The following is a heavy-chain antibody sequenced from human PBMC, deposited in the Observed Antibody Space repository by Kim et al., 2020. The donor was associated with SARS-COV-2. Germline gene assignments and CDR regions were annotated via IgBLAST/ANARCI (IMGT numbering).Heavy chain of an antibody. J-gene: IGHJ3*02. CDR2: ISYDGSNK. D-gene: IGHD6-13*01. Sequence: GGSLSLSCAASGFTFSSYGMHWVRQAPGKGLEWVAVISYDGSNKYYADSVKGRFTISRDNSKNTLYLQMNSLRAEDTAVYYCAKPSRYSSSWYHAFDIWG. CDR1: GFTFSSYG. CDR3: AKPSRYSSSWYHAFDI. V-gene: IGHV3-30*18.